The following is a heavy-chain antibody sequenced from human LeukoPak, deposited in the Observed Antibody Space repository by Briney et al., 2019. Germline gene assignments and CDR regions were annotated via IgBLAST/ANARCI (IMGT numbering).Heavy chain of an antibody. D-gene: IGHD2/OR15-2a*01. CDR2: ISAYNGNT. V-gene: IGHV1-18*01. CDR3: AGDLKSLNSLDY. CDR1: GYTFTSYG. Sequence: ASVKVSCKASGYTFTSYGIGWVRQAPGQGLEWMGWISAYNGNTNYAQKLQGRVTMTTDTSTSTAYMELRSLRSDDTAVYYCAGDLKSLNSLDYWGQGTLVTVSS. J-gene: IGHJ4*02.